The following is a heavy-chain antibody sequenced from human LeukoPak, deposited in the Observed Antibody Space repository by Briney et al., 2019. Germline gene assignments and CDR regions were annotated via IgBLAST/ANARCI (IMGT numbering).Heavy chain of an antibody. V-gene: IGHV3-7*01. D-gene: IGHD7-27*01. J-gene: IGHJ4*02. CDR1: GFSFRTYW. Sequence: PGGSLRLSXAASGFSFRTYWMTWVRQAPGKGLEWVANIKQDGSEKYYVDSVKGRFTISKDNAMNSLYLQMNSLRAEDTAVYYCARPAGWGSLDYWGQGTLVTVSS. CDR3: ARPAGWGSLDY. CDR2: IKQDGSEK.